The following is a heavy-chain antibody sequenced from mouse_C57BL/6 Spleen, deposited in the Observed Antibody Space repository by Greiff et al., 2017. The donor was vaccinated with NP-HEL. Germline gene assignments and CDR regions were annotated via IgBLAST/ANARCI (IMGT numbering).Heavy chain of an antibody. CDR1: GYTFTSYW. J-gene: IGHJ4*01. D-gene: IGHD2-3*01. V-gene: IGHV1-64*01. CDR2: IHPNSGST. CDR3: ARSRWLLFYAMDY. Sequence: QVQLQQPGAELVKPGASVKLSCKASGYTFTSYWMHWVKQRPGQGLEWIGMIHPNSGSTNYNEKFKSKATLTVDKPSSTAYMQLSSLTSEDSAVYYCARSRWLLFYAMDYWGQGTSVTVSS.